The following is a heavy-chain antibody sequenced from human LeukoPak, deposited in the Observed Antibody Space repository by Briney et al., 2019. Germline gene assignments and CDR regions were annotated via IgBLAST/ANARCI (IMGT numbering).Heavy chain of an antibody. CDR1: GFTVSSNY. CDR3: LSSSRN. D-gene: IGHD6-13*01. J-gene: IGHJ4*02. CDR2: IYRDGSS. V-gene: IGHV3-66*02. Sequence: GGSLRLSCAASGFTVSSNYMSWVRQAPGKGLEWVSFIYRDGSSYSADSVKGRFSISRDNSKNTLYLQMNSLRVEDTAVYYCLSSSRNWGQGTLVTVSS.